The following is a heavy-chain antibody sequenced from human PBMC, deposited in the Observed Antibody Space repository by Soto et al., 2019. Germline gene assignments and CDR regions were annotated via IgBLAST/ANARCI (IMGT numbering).Heavy chain of an antibody. CDR3: ARCNSPANEYDY. Sequence: QVQLVQSGAEVKKPGASVKVSCKASGYTFTGYYMHWVRQAPGQGLEWMGWINPNSGGTNYAQKFQGWVTMTRDTFISTYYMELSRLRSDDAAVYYCARCNSPANEYDYWGQGTLVTVSS. CDR1: GYTFTGYY. D-gene: IGHD4-4*01. CDR2: INPNSGGT. V-gene: IGHV1-2*04. J-gene: IGHJ4*02.